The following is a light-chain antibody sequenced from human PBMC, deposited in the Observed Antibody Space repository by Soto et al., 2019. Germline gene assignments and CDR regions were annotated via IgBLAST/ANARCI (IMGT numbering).Light chain of an antibody. CDR3: QQYNDWPLLT. V-gene: IGKV3-15*01. CDR2: GAS. J-gene: IGKJ4*01. Sequence: EIVLTQSPATLSVSPGERATLSCRASQSVASYLAWYHQKPGQAPRLLIYGASTRATGVPARFSGSGSGTDVTLTISSLQSEDFAVYYCQQYNDWPLLTFGGGTKVESK. CDR1: QSVASY.